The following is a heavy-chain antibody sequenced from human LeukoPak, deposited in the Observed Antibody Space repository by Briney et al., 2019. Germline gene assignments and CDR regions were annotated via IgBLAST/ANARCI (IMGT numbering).Heavy chain of an antibody. CDR2: IYYSGST. D-gene: IGHD3-16*01. V-gene: IGHV4-59*01. Sequence: PSETLSLTCTVSGVSISSYYWSWLRQPPGKGLEGIGYIYYSGSTNYNPSLKSRVTISVDTSKNQFSLKLSPVTAADTAVYYCARGRKVAVFGYYYMDVWGKGTTVTVSS. CDR3: ARGRKVAVFGYYYMDV. CDR1: GVSISSYY. J-gene: IGHJ6*03.